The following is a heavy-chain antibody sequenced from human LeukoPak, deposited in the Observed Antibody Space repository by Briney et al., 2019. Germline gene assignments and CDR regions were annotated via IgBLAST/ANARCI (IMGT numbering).Heavy chain of an antibody. CDR2: INHSGST. CDR1: GGSFSGYY. J-gene: IGHJ4*02. CDR3: AREKTEQLVDC. Sequence: TSSETLSLTCAVYGGSFSGYYWSWIRQPPGKGLEWIGEINHSGSTNYNPSLKSRVTISVDTSKNQFSLKLSSVTAADTAVYYCAREKTEQLVDCWGQGTLVTVSS. D-gene: IGHD6-13*01. V-gene: IGHV4-34*01.